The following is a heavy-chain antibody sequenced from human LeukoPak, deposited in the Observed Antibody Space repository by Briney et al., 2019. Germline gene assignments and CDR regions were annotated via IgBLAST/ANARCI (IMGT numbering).Heavy chain of an antibody. CDR3: ARDRHGAELDY. CDR2: IYYSGST. J-gene: IGHJ4*02. D-gene: IGHD5-24*01. CDR1: GGSISSYY. Sequence: PSETLSLTCTVSGGSISSYYWSWIRQPPGKGLEWIGYIYYSGSTYYNPSLKSRVTISVDTSKNQFSLKLSSVTAADTAVYYCARDRHGAELDYWGQGTLVTVSS. V-gene: IGHV4-59*06.